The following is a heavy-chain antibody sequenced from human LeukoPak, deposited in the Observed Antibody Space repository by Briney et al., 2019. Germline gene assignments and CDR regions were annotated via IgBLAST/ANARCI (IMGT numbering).Heavy chain of an antibody. V-gene: IGHV5-51*01. D-gene: IGHD2-2*01. CDR3: ARVVGAAPFDY. Sequence: GESLKISCQGSGYSFSSYWIAWVRQMPGKGLEWMGVIYPSDSHTTYSPSFQGQATISADKSINTAYLQWNSLQASDTAIYYCARVVGAAPFDYWGQGTLVTVSS. CDR1: GYSFSSYW. CDR2: IYPSDSHT. J-gene: IGHJ4*02.